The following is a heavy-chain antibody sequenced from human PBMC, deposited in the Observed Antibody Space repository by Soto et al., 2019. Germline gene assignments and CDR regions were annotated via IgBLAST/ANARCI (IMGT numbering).Heavy chain of an antibody. V-gene: IGHV5-51*01. CDR2: IYPGDSDT. CDR3: ARHGIAARQLYYFGMDV. J-gene: IGHJ6*02. Sequence: GESLKISCKGSGYSFTSYWIGWVRQMPGKGLEWMGIIYPGDSDTRYSPSFQGQVTISADKSISTAYLQWSSLKASDTAMYYCARHGIAARQLYYFGMDVWGQGTTVTVSS. CDR1: GYSFTSYW. D-gene: IGHD6-6*01.